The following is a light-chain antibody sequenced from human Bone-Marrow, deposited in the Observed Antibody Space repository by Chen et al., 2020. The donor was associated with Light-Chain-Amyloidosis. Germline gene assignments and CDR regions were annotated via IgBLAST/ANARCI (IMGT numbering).Light chain of an antibody. CDR1: TSDVDGYHY. J-gene: IGLJ3*02. CDR2: DVS. V-gene: IGLV2-11*01. Sequence: QSALTHPRSVSGSPVQPVTISCPGTTSDVDGYHYVSWYKQHQGKAPKLMIYDVSKRPSGVPISFSGSKSGNTASLTRSGLEAEDEADYYCCSYAGRSSWVFGGGTKLTVL. CDR3: CSYAGRSSWV.